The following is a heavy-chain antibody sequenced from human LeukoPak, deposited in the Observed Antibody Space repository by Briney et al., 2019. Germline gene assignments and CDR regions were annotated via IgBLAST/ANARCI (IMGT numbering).Heavy chain of an antibody. J-gene: IGHJ6*02. Sequence: GSFLRLSCAASGYTFSSYGTHWVRKAPGKGLEWVADICFDGKNEHFADSVKGRFTISRDNSKNTMYLQINSLRAEDTAVYYCARDRHCANGVCHSPPGMDVWGQGTTVTVSS. CDR1: GYTFSSYG. V-gene: IGHV3-33*01. CDR3: ARDRHCANGVCHSPPGMDV. CDR2: ICFDGKNE. D-gene: IGHD2-8*01.